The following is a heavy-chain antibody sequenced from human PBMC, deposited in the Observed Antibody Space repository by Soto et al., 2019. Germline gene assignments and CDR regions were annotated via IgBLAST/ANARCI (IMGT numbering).Heavy chain of an antibody. V-gene: IGHV4-39*01. D-gene: IGHD6-19*01. J-gene: IGHJ6*02. CDR2: IYYSGST. CDR1: GGSISSSSYY. CDR3: ARIAVAATNPTYYYYGMDV. Sequence: SETLSLTCTVSGGSISSSSYYWGWIRQPPGKGLEWIGSIYYSGSTYYNPSLKSRVTISVDTSKNQFSLKLSSVTAADTAVYYCARIAVAATNPTYYYYGMDVWGQGTTVTVSS.